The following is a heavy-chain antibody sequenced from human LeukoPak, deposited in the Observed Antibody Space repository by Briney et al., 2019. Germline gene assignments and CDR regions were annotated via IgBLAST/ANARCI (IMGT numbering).Heavy chain of an antibody. CDR3: AREERYYYGSGSSAVYGMDV. CDR1: GFTFSTYT. J-gene: IGHJ6*04. D-gene: IGHD3-10*01. V-gene: IGHV3-21*03. CDR2: ISSSSTYI. Sequence: GGSLRLSCAASGFTFSTYTMNWVRQAPGKGLEWVSSISSSSTYIYYADSVKGRFAISRDNAKNSLYLQVNSLRAEDTAVYYCAREERYYYGSGSSAVYGMDVWGKGTTVTVSS.